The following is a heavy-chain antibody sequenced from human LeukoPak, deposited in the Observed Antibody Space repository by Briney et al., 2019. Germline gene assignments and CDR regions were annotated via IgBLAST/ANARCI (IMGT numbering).Heavy chain of an antibody. CDR2: ISAYNGNT. Sequence: GASVKVSCKASGGTFSSYAISWVRQAPGQGLEWMGWISAYNGNTNYAQKLQGRVTMTTDTSTSTAYMELRSLRSDDTAVYYCARGREDYDFWSGYYARYYYYGMDVWGQGTTVTVSS. CDR1: GGTFSSYA. CDR3: ARGREDYDFWSGYYARYYYYGMDV. V-gene: IGHV1-18*01. J-gene: IGHJ6*02. D-gene: IGHD3-3*01.